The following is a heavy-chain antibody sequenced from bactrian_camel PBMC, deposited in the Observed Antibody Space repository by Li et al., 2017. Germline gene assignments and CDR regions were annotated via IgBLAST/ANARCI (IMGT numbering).Heavy chain of an antibody. CDR2: VDADNRT. J-gene: IGHJ4*01. V-gene: IGHV3S55*01. Sequence: HVQLVESGGGSVQAGGSLRLSCDTSAYTYIGYSSRCMGWFRQAPGKEREGVAAVDADNRTAYAGAVAGRFIISKDNAGNSLFLHMTNLKPEDTAMYYCAADPAEETSGEWCFIRQSYYFGQGTQVTVS. D-gene: IGHD3*01. CDR1: AYTYIGYSSRC. CDR3: AADPAEETSGEWCFIRQSYY.